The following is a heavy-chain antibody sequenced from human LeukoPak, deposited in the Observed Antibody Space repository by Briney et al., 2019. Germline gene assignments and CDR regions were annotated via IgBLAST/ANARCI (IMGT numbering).Heavy chain of an antibody. J-gene: IGHJ4*02. CDR2: ISGDGGST. V-gene: IGHV3-43*02. D-gene: IGHD5-12*01. CDR3: AKDILPLSGYDGNFDY. Sequence: GGXLRLSCAASGFTFDDYAMHWVRQAPGRGLEWVSLISGDGGSTYYADSVKGRFTISRDNSKNSLYLQMNSLRTEDTALYYCAKDILPLSGYDGNFDYWGQGTLVTVSS. CDR1: GFTFDDYA.